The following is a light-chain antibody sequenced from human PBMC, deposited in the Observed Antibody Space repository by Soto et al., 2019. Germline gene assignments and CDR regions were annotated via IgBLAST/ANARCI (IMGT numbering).Light chain of an antibody. Sequence: QSVLPQPPSASGSPGQSVTISCTGTSSDVGGYNYVSWYQQHPGKAPKLMIYEVSKRPSGVPDRSSGSKSGNTASLTVSGLQAEDEADYYCSSYAGSSFYVFGTGTKLTVL. CDR1: SSDVGGYNY. J-gene: IGLJ1*01. CDR2: EVS. V-gene: IGLV2-8*01. CDR3: SSYAGSSFYV.